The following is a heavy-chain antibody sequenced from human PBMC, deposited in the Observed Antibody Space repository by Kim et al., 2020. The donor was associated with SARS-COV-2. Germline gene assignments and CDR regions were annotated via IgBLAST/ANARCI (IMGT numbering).Heavy chain of an antibody. CDR2: IRDKAYGGTT. D-gene: IGHD6-13*01. CDR1: GFNFGDYA. V-gene: IGHV3-49*04. Sequence: GGSLRLSCTASGFNFGDYAMTWVRQAPGKGLEWVGFIRDKAYGGTTQYAASVKGRFIISRDDSKSIDYLQMNSLKTEDTALYYCTRGLQLDNWGQGTLVTVSS. CDR3: TRGLQLDN. J-gene: IGHJ4*02.